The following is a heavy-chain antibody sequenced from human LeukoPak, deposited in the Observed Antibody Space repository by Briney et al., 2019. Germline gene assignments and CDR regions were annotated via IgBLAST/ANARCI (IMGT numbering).Heavy chain of an antibody. CDR2: TYYNGST. D-gene: IGHD3-22*01. Sequence: SETLSLTCTVSGGSINISTYSWGWIRQAPGKGLEWIGTTYYNGSTFYNPSLKSRVTISVDTSKNQFSLKLNSLTAADTAIYYCARLRCAYSDVFCSSRYCSNYYYFYMDAWGKGTTVTVSS. J-gene: IGHJ6*03. CDR1: GGSINISTYS. CDR3: ARLRCAYSDVFCSSRYCSNYYYFYMDA. V-gene: IGHV4-39*01.